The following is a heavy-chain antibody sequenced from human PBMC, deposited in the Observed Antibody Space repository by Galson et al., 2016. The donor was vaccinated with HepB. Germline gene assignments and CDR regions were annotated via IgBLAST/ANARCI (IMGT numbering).Heavy chain of an antibody. CDR2: ITETGSFA. CDR1: GFTLSSSA. CDR3: GRDYPTMTDRYPYHVDV. V-gene: IGHV3-23*01. J-gene: IGHJ6*04. D-gene: IGHD4-17*01. Sequence: SLRLSCAASGFTLSSSAMTWVRQAPGRGLEWVSAITETGSFAYYADSVRGRFTLSRDTSKNTVYLQTNYLRANDTALYYFGRDYPTMTDRYPYHVDVWGKGTAVTVSS.